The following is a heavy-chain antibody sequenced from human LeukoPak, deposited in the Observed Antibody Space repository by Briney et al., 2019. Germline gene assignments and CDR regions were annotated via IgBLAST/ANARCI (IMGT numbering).Heavy chain of an antibody. CDR2: FDPEVGET. CDR3: GTSCSGGSGYSFGY. Sequence: ASVKVCCRLSGYTLTELSMHRVRQAPGKGREWMGGFDPEVGETIYAQTFPGRVTMTEDISTDTAYMELSSLRSEDTAVYYCGTSCSGGSGYSFGYWGQGTLVTVSS. D-gene: IGHD2-15*01. V-gene: IGHV1-24*01. CDR1: GYTLTELS. J-gene: IGHJ4*02.